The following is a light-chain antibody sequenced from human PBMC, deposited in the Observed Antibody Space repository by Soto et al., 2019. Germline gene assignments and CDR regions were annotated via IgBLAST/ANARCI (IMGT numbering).Light chain of an antibody. CDR3: QQYGRSPFT. Sequence: EIVMTQYPATLSVSPGERATLSCRASQSVSSNLAWYQQKPGQAPRVLIYGASSRATGIPDRFSASGSGTDFTLTISRLEPEDFAVYYCQQYGRSPFTFGPGSKVDF. CDR1: QSVSSN. CDR2: GAS. V-gene: IGKV3-20*01. J-gene: IGKJ3*01.